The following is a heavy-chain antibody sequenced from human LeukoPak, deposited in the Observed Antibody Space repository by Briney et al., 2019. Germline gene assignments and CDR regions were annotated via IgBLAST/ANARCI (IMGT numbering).Heavy chain of an antibody. CDR2: ISGSGGST. CDR1: GFTFSSYA. V-gene: IGHV3-23*01. CDR3: AKVDSIQLWLPVY. Sequence: YPGGSLRLSCAASGFTFSSYAMSWVRQAPGKGLEWVSAISGSGGSTYYADSVKGRFTISRDNSKNTLYLQMNSLRAEDTAVYYCAKVDSIQLWLPVYWGQGTLVTVPS. D-gene: IGHD5-18*01. J-gene: IGHJ4*02.